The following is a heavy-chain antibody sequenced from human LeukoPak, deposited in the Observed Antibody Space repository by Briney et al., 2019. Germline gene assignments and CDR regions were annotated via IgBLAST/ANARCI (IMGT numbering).Heavy chain of an antibody. CDR3: ARGIAVADYEGGSWFDP. J-gene: IGHJ5*02. CDR2: IYHSGST. V-gene: IGHV4-38-2*02. D-gene: IGHD6-19*01. CDR1: GYSISSGYY. Sequence: SETLSLTCTVSGYSISSGYYWGWTRQPPGKGLEWIGSIYHSGSTYYNPSLKSRVTISVDTSKNQFSLKLSSVTAADTAVYYCARGIAVADYEGGSWFDPWGQGTLVTVSS.